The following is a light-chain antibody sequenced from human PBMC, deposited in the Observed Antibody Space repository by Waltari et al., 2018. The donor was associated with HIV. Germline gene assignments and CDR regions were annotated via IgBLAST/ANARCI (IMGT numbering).Light chain of an antibody. CDR2: ATS. Sequence: DTQMTQSPSSLSASVGDIITITCRASQSVDTYLNWYQHKPGKAPKLLIYATSILKSGVPSRFSGAGSGTDFTLTISDVQPEDFATYYCQQTYSTPPEGWTFGQGPRSRS. CDR3: QQTYSTPPEGWT. J-gene: IGKJ1*01. V-gene: IGKV1-39*01. CDR1: QSVDTY.